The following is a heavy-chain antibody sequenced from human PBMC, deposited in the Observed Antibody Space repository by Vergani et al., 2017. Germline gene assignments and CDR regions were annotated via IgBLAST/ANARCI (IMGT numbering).Heavy chain of an antibody. D-gene: IGHD3-9*01. CDR3: AREPPLTGFFDY. V-gene: IGHV1-46*03. CDR1: GYTFTAYY. Sequence: QVQLVQSGAEVGKPVASVKISCKASGYTFTAYYIHWVRQAPERGLEWVGVISPDGFSTFYAQKFQGRITITRDTSTSTVYVEVTSLRSDDTAVYYCAREPPLTGFFDYWGQGTLVTVSS. J-gene: IGHJ4*02. CDR2: ISPDGFST.